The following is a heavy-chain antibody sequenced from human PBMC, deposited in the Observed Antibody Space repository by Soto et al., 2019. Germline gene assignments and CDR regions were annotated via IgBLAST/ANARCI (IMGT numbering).Heavy chain of an antibody. CDR2: ISAYNGNT. CDR3: ARETVTTGWYYYGMDV. Sequence: QVQLVQSGAEVKKPGASVKVSCKASGYTFTSYGISWVRQAPGQGLEWMGWISAYNGNTNCAQKLQGRVTMTTDTSTSTAYMELRSLRSDDTAVYYCARETVTTGWYYYGMDVWGQGTTVTVSS. V-gene: IGHV1-18*01. D-gene: IGHD4-17*01. J-gene: IGHJ6*02. CDR1: GYTFTSYG.